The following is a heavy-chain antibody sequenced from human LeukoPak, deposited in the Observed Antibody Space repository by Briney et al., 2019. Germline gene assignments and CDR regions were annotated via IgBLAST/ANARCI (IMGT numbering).Heavy chain of an antibody. CDR2: IYYSGST. J-gene: IGHJ4*02. CDR1: GGSISSYY. V-gene: IGHV4-59*01. Sequence: PSETLSLTCTVSGGSISSYYWSWIRQPPGKGLEWIGYIYYSGSTNYNPSLKSRVTISVDTSKNQFSLKLRSVTAADTAVYYCARALEGTTGRFDYWGQGTLVTVSS. D-gene: IGHD1-7*01. CDR3: ARALEGTTGRFDY.